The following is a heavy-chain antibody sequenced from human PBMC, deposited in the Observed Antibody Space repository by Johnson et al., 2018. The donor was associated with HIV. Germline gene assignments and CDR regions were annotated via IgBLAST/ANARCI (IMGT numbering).Heavy chain of an antibody. J-gene: IGHJ3*02. CDR2: IRYDGSNK. V-gene: IGHV3-30*02. CDR3: AKDRGMSEYAFDI. Sequence: QVQLVESGGGVVQPGGSLRLSCAASGFTFSSYGMHWVRQAPGKGLEWVAFIRYDGSNKYYADSVKGRFTISRDNSKNTLYLQMNSLTAEDTALYYCAKDRGMSEYAFDIWGQGTMVTVSS. CDR1: GFTFSSYG. D-gene: IGHD3-10*01.